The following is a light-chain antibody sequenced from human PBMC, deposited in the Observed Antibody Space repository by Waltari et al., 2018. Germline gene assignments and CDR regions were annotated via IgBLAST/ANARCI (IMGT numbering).Light chain of an antibody. Sequence: EIVLTQSPATLSLSPGERATLSCTASQCVSSYLAWYQQKSGQAPRLPIYDASNRATRIPARFSGGGSGTDFTLTISSLEPEDFAVYYCQQRSDRLLTFGGGTKVEIK. V-gene: IGKV3-11*01. J-gene: IGKJ4*01. CDR2: DAS. CDR1: QCVSSY. CDR3: QQRSDRLLT.